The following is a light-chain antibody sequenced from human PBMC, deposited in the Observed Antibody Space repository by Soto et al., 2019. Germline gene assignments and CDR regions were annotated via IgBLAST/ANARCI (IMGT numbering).Light chain of an antibody. CDR3: LLSYNGPYV. CDR1: TSNIGDYA. V-gene: IGLV1-36*01. J-gene: IGLJ1*01. Sequence: QSVLTQPPSVSEAPRQRVIISCSGSTSNIGDYAVNWYQQLPGKAPKLLIYYDDLRSSGVSDRFSGSKSGTSASLAISGLQSEDEADYYCLLSYNGPYVFGTGTKVTVL. CDR2: YDD.